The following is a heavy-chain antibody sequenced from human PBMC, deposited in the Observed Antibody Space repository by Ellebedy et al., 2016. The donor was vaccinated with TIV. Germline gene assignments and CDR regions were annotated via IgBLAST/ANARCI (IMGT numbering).Heavy chain of an antibody. J-gene: IGHJ4*02. CDR3: VRDLYWSYFD. CDR1: GFTFSLNW. CDR2: IKEDGSEE. V-gene: IGHV3-7*03. D-gene: IGHD1-26*01. Sequence: GESLKISCAASGFTFSLNWMYWVRQAPGKGLEWVANIKEDGSEEYYVDSVKGRFTISRDNAKNSLYLQMNSLRAEDTAVYYCVRDLYWSYFDWGQGTLVTVSS.